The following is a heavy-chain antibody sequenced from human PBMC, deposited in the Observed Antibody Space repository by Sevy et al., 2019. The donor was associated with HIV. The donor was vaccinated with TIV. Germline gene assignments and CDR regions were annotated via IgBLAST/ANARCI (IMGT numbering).Heavy chain of an antibody. J-gene: IGHJ6*02. CDR2: ISYDGSNK. D-gene: IGHD2-2*01. Sequence: GGSLRLSCAASGFTFSSYAMHWVRQAPGKGLEWVAVISYDGSNKYYADSVKGRFTISRDNSKNTLYLQMNSLRAEDTAVYYCARAHFVVVPAANYYYYYGMDVWGQGTTVTVSS. CDR1: GFTFSSYA. CDR3: ARAHFVVVPAANYYYYYGMDV. V-gene: IGHV3-30*04.